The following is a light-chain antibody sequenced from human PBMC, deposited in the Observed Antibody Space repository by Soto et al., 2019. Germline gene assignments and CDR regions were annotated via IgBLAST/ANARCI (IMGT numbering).Light chain of an antibody. CDR3: CSYACSSTFYV. Sequence: QSALTQPASVSGSPGQSITISCTGTSSDVGSYNLGSWYQQHPGQAPKLMIYEVSKRPSGVSNRFSGSKSGNTASLTISGLQAEDEADYYCCSYACSSTFYVFGTGTKLTVL. J-gene: IGLJ1*01. V-gene: IGLV2-23*02. CDR2: EVS. CDR1: SSDVGSYNL.